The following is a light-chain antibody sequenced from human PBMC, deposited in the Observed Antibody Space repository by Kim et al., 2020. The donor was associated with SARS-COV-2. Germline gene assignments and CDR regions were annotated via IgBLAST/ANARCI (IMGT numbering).Light chain of an antibody. CDR3: QQYNDWPPLT. J-gene: IGKJ5*01. CDR2: DAS. V-gene: IGKV3-15*01. CDR1: QSVTSN. Sequence: LGERGTFHWRGKQSVTSNLAWYQQKPSQDPRLLIYDASNRATGIPVRFSGSGSGTEFTLTISSLQSEDFAVYYCQQYNDWPPLTFGQGTRLEIK.